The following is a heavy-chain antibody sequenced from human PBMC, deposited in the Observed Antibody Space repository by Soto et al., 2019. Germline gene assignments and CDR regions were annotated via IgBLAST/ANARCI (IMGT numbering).Heavy chain of an antibody. D-gene: IGHD2-2*01. CDR3: ARVRRGYCSSTSCYYYMDV. CDR1: GFTFSSYS. CDR2: ISSSSSTI. Sequence: EVQLVESGGGLVQPGGSLRLSCAASGFTFSSYSMNWVRQAPGKGLEWVSYISSSSSTIYYADSVKGRFTISRDNAKNSLYLQMNSLRAEDTAVYYCARVRRGYCSSTSCYYYMDVWGKGTTVTVS. V-gene: IGHV3-48*01. J-gene: IGHJ6*03.